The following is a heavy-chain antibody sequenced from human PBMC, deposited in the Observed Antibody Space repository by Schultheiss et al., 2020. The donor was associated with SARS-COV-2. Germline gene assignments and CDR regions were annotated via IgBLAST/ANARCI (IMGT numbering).Heavy chain of an antibody. V-gene: IGHV3-NL1*01. J-gene: IGHJ4*02. D-gene: IGHD5-18*01. CDR3: ARGSVIQLGWSFDY. Sequence: GESLKISCAASGFTFSGSAMHWVRQASGKGLEWVSVIYSGGSTYYADSVKGRFTISRDNSKNTLYLQMNSLRAEDTAVYYCARGSVIQLGWSFDYWGQGTLVTVSS. CDR2: IYSGGST. CDR1: GFTFSGSA.